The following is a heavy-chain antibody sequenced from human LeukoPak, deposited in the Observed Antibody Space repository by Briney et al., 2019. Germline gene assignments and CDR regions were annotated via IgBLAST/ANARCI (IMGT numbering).Heavy chain of an antibody. CDR2: LYYSGSI. CDR3: ARRGGSVNYGYWFDP. V-gene: IGHV4-59*08. D-gene: IGHD3-10*01. Sequence: PSETLSLTCTVSGASISSYSWTWIRQPPGKGLDWIGYLYYSGSINYNPSLKSRATISVDTSKNQFSLKLTSVTAADTAVYYCARRGGSVNYGYWFDPWGQGTLVTVSS. J-gene: IGHJ5*02. CDR1: GASISSYS.